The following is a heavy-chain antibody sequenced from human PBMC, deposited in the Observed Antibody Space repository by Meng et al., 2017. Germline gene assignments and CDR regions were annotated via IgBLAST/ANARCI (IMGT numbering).Heavy chain of an antibody. J-gene: IGHJ4*02. Sequence: QGELVQSGAEGKKPGSAVNVSCKACGGTFSSYAISWVRQAPGQGLEWMGGIIPIFGTANYAQKFQGRVTITADESTSTAYMELSSLRSEDTAVYYCARRLSSSWGPYFDYWGQGTLVTVSS. CDR2: IIPIFGTA. D-gene: IGHD6-13*01. V-gene: IGHV1-69*01. CDR3: ARRLSSSWGPYFDY. CDR1: GGTFSSYA.